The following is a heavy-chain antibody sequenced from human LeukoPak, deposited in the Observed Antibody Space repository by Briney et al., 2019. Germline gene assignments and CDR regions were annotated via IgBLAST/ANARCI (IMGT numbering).Heavy chain of an antibody. V-gene: IGHV1-46*01. CDR2: INPSGGST. D-gene: IGHD3-9*01. CDR3: ATSLRYFDWLDY. Sequence: ASVKVSCKASGYTFTSYYMHWVRQAPGQGLEWMGIINPSGGSTSYAQKFQGGVTMTRDMSTSTVYMKLSSLRSEDTAVYYCATSLRYFDWLDYWGQGTLVTVSS. J-gene: IGHJ4*02. CDR1: GYTFTSYY.